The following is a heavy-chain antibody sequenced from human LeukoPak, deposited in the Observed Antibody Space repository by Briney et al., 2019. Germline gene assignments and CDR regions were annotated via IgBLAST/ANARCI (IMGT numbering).Heavy chain of an antibody. Sequence: PSETLSLTCTVSGGSISSSSYYWGWIRQPPGKGLEWIGSIYYSGSTYYNPSLKSRVTISVDTSKNQFSLKLSSVTAADTAVYYCARRDSGSGWFDYWGQGTLVTVSS. V-gene: IGHV4-39*01. CDR2: IYYSGST. J-gene: IGHJ4*02. D-gene: IGHD6-19*01. CDR3: ARRDSGSGWFDY. CDR1: GGSISSSSYY.